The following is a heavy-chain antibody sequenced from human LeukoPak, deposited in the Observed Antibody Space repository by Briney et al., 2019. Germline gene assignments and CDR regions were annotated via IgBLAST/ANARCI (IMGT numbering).Heavy chain of an antibody. CDR1: GGSISSGGYY. D-gene: IGHD5-24*01. Sequence: ASETLSLTCTVSGGSISSGGYYWSWIRQHPGKGLEWIGYIYYSGSTYYNPSLRSRVTISIDTSKNHFFLKVSSVTAADTAVYYCAGRVEMATISLFDYWGQGTQVTVSS. J-gene: IGHJ4*02. V-gene: IGHV4-31*03. CDR3: AGRVEMATISLFDY. CDR2: IYYSGST.